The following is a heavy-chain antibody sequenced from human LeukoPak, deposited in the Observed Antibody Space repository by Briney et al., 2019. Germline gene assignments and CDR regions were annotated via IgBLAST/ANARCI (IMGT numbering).Heavy chain of an antibody. V-gene: IGHV1-3*01. CDR1: AYSFTIYT. CDR3: ARTTRSWYEDNDAFDI. CDR2: INAGNGNR. J-gene: IGHJ3*02. Sequence: GASVKVSCKASAYSFTIYTIHWVRQAPGQRLEWMGWINAGNGNRRYSENFQGRITITRDTSATTAYMELSSLRPEDTAAYYCARTTRSWYEDNDAFDIWGQGTTVTVSS. D-gene: IGHD6-13*01.